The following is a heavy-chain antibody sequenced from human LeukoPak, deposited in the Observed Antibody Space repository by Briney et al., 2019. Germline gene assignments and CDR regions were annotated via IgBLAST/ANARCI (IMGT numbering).Heavy chain of an antibody. J-gene: IGHJ6*03. CDR1: GGSFSGYY. CDR3: ARVTGSSWYYSYYMDV. CDR2: IYHSGIT. D-gene: IGHD6-13*01. Sequence: SETLSLTCAVYGGSFSGYYWGWIRQPPGKGLEWIGSIYHSGITYYSPSLKSRVTISADTSKNQFSLKLSSVTAADTAVYFCARVTGSSWYYSYYMDVWGKGTTVTVSS. V-gene: IGHV4-38-2*01.